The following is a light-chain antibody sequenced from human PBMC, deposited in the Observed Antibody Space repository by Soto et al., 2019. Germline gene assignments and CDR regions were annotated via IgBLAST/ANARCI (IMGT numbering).Light chain of an antibody. CDR1: QGISSY. CDR3: LQHNSYPRT. Sequence: IQLTQSPSSLSASVGDRVTITCRASQGISSYLVWYQQKPGKAPKNLIYAASTLQSGVPSRFSGSGSGTDFTLTISSLQPEDFATYYCLQHNSYPRTFGQGTKVDIK. CDR2: AAS. V-gene: IGKV1-9*01. J-gene: IGKJ1*01.